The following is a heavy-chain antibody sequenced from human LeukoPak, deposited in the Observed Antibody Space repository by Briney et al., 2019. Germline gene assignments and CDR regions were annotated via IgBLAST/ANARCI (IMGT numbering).Heavy chain of an antibody. D-gene: IGHD5-18*01. CDR3: TTDRHTAMVPFDY. V-gene: IGHV3-15*01. CDR1: GFIFSNAW. Sequence: GGSLRLSCVASGFIFSNAWMSWVRQAPGKGLEWVGHIKSKTDGGTADYVAPVKGRFTISRDDSKNTLYLQMNSLKIEDTAVYYCTTDRHTAMVPFDYWGQGTLVTVSS. J-gene: IGHJ4*02. CDR2: IKSKTDGGTA.